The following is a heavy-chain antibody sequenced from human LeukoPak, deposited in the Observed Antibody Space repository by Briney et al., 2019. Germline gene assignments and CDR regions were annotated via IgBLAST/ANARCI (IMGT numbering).Heavy chain of an antibody. CDR1: GFAFNTYS. CDR2: IFSSSTYI. V-gene: IGHV3-21*04. D-gene: IGHD3-9*01. Sequence: PGESLRLSCAASGFAFNTYSMNWVRQAPGKGLEWVSFIFSSSTYIYYTDSVKGRFTISRDNSKNTLYLQMNSLRAEDTAVYYCAKCILTGYYKGYMDVWGKGTTVTISS. J-gene: IGHJ6*03. CDR3: AKCILTGYYKGYMDV.